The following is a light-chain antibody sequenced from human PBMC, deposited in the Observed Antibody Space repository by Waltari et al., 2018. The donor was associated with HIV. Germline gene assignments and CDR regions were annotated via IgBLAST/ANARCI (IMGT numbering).Light chain of an antibody. CDR2: KSS. V-gene: IGKV1-5*03. CDR1: QNVDSW. Sequence: IQMTQSPSVLSASVGDRITITCRASQNVDSWLAWYQQRPGRAPKLLIYKSSTLEYGVPARFTGSGSGTNFTLTINSLHPDDFGTYYCQQYNSDFYTFGLGTRL. J-gene: IGKJ2*01. CDR3: QQYNSDFYT.